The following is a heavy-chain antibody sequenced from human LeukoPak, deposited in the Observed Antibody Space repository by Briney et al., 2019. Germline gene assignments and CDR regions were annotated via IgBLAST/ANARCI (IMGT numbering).Heavy chain of an antibody. V-gene: IGHV3-23*01. CDR1: GFTFSSYA. CDR2: ISGSGGST. Sequence: GGSLRLSCAASGFTFSSYAITWVRQAPVKGLEWVSVISGSGGSTSYADSVKGRFTISRDNSKNTLYLQMNSLRAEDTAVYYCAKVLRSDYVWGSYRYADYWGQGTLVTVSS. J-gene: IGHJ4*02. CDR3: AKVLRSDYVWGSYRYADY. D-gene: IGHD3-16*02.